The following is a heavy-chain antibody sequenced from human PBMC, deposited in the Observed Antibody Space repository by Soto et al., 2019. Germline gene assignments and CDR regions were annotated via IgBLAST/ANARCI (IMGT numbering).Heavy chain of an antibody. Sequence: PGGSLRLSCATSGFTFSNYAMSWVRQAPGKGLEWVSAVSGGDSSTYYADSVRGRFTISRDNSKNTLNLQMDSLRAEDTAVYYCTSRPGTAVAVLDYWGQGTLVTV. D-gene: IGHD6-19*01. CDR1: GFTFSNYA. CDR3: TSRPGTAVAVLDY. V-gene: IGHV3-23*01. CDR2: VSGGDSST. J-gene: IGHJ4*02.